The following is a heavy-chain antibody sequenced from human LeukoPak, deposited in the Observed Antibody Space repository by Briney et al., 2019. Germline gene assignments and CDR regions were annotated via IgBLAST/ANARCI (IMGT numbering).Heavy chain of an antibody. CDR3: TRQYDYVWGSYEDY. Sequence: GGSLKLSCAASGFTFSDCAIHWVRQASGKGLEWVGRIRSKANSYATAYAASVKGRFTISRDDSKNTAYLQMNSLKTEDTAVYYCTRQYDYVWGSYEDYWGQGTLVTVSS. D-gene: IGHD3-16*01. CDR1: GFTFSDCA. V-gene: IGHV3-73*01. CDR2: IRSKANSYAT. J-gene: IGHJ4*02.